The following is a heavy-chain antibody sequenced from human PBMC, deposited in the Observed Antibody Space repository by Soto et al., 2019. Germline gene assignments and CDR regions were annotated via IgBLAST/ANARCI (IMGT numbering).Heavy chain of an antibody. CDR2: VTPVFGTT. CDR1: EGTSSSHV. Sequence: QVILVQSGAEVKQPGSSVKVYCRASEGTSSSHVINWVRQAPGQGLEWMGGVTPVFGTTNIAQKFQGRVTIRAYESTNTAYMELSRLRSDDTAMYYCAMGQQELVADDDGFDVWGPGTLVIVAS. CDR3: AMGQQELVADDDGFDV. J-gene: IGHJ3*01. D-gene: IGHD6-13*01. V-gene: IGHV1-69*01.